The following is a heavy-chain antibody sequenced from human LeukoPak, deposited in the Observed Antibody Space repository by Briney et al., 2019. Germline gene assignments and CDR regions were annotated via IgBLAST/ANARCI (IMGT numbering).Heavy chain of an antibody. J-gene: IGHJ4*02. V-gene: IGHV3-43*02. CDR3: ARDRSWWELPVGYFDY. Sequence: GGSLRLSCAASGFTFDDYAMHWVRQAPGKGLEWVSLISGDGGSTYYADSVKGRFTISRDNAKNSLYLQMNSLRAEDTAVYYCARDRSWWELPVGYFDYWGQGTLVTVSS. CDR2: ISGDGGST. D-gene: IGHD1-26*01. CDR1: GFTFDDYA.